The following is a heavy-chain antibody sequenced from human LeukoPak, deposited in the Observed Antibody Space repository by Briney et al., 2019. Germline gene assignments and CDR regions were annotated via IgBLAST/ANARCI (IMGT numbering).Heavy chain of an antibody. Sequence: ASVKVSCKASGYTFSAYYVHWVRQAPGQGPEWMGWINPNSGGTNYAQKFQGRVTMTRDTSISTIYMELSRLGSDDTALYYCARDFYVSGSGAFDIWGQGTMVTVPS. CDR3: ARDFYVSGSGAFDI. V-gene: IGHV1-2*02. CDR2: INPNSGGT. D-gene: IGHD5-12*01. CDR1: GYTFSAYY. J-gene: IGHJ3*02.